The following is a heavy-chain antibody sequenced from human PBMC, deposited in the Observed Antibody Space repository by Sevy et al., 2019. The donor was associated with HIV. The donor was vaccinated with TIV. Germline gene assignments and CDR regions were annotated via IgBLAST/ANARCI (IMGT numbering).Heavy chain of an antibody. CDR3: ATPGFGDHYYYYGMDV. V-gene: IGHV3-53*01. J-gene: IGHJ6*02. D-gene: IGHD3-10*01. Sequence: GGSLRLSCAASGFTVSSNYMSWVRQAPGKGLERVSVIYSGGSTYYADSVKGRFTISRDNSQNTLYLQMNSLRAEDTAVYYCATPGFGDHYYYYGMDVWGQGTTVTVSS. CDR2: IYSGGST. CDR1: GFTVSSNY.